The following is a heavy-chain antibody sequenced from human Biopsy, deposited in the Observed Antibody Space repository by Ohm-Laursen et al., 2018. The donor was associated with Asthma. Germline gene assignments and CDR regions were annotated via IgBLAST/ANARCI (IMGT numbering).Heavy chain of an antibody. Sequence: SLRLSCSPSGFTLSSYGMHWVRQAPGKGLEWVAVISYDGSNKYYADSVKGRFTISRDNSKNTLYLQMISLRAEDTAVYYCASQSSGPDFWSGYYYFDYWGQGTLVTVSS. J-gene: IGHJ4*02. V-gene: IGHV3-30*03. CDR1: GFTLSSYG. CDR3: ASQSSGPDFWSGYYYFDY. CDR2: ISYDGSNK. D-gene: IGHD3-3*01.